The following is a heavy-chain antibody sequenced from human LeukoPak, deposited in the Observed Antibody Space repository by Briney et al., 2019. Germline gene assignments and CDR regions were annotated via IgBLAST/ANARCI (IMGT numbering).Heavy chain of an antibody. V-gene: IGHV5-51*01. CDR1: GFSFTNYW. J-gene: IGHJ4*02. CDR3: ARRYSSGWTFDY. Sequence: GESLKISFESSGFSFTNYWIAWVRQMPGKGLEWMGIIYAGDSHTRYSPSFQGQFTISADKSIGTAYLQWSSLKASDTAMYYCARRYSSGWTFDYWGQGALVTVSS. CDR2: IYAGDSHT. D-gene: IGHD6-19*01.